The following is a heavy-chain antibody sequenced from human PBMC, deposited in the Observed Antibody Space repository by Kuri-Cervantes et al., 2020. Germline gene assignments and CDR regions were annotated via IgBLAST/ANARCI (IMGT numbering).Heavy chain of an antibody. J-gene: IGHJ4*02. CDR3: ARDDTNDY. CDR2: ISGSGGST. D-gene: IGHD3-22*01. Sequence: GESLKISCAASGFTFSSYAMSWVRQAPGKGLEWVSAISGSGGSTYYADSVKGRFTISRDNSKNTLYLQMNSLRAEDTAVFYCARDDTNDYWGQGTLVTVSS. CDR1: GFTFSSYA. V-gene: IGHV3-23*01.